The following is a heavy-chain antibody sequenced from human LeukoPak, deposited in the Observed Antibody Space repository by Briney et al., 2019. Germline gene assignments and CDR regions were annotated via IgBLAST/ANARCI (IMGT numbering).Heavy chain of an antibody. Sequence: ASVKVSCKASGYTFTSYDINWVRQATGQGLEWMGWMNPNSGNTGYAQKFQGGVTMTRNTSISTAYMELSSLRSEDTAVYYCARARRGVVATNYYYYYMDVWGKGTTVTVSS. V-gene: IGHV1-8*01. CDR2: MNPNSGNT. CDR3: ARARRGVVATNYYYYYMDV. J-gene: IGHJ6*03. D-gene: IGHD2-21*02. CDR1: GYTFTSYD.